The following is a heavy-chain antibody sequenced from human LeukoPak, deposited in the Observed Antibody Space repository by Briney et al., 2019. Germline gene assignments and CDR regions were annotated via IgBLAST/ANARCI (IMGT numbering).Heavy chain of an antibody. CDR2: INHSGST. J-gene: IGHJ4*02. CDR3: ARSGYSSSWYVH. D-gene: IGHD6-13*01. CDR1: GGSFSGYY. Sequence: PSETLSLTCAVYGGSFSGYYWSWIRQPPGKGLEWIGEINHSGSTNYNPSLKSRVTISVDTSKNQFSLKLSSVTAADTAVYYCARSGYSSSWYVHWGQETLVTVSS. V-gene: IGHV4-34*01.